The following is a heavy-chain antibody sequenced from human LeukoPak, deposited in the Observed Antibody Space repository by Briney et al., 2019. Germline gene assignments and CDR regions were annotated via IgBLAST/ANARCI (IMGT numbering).Heavy chain of an antibody. D-gene: IGHD6-19*01. CDR1: GGSISGYY. J-gene: IGHJ5*02. CDR3: ARELKPDSSGWNWFDP. V-gene: IGHV4-34*01. CDR2: INRSGNT. Sequence: SETLSLTCTVSGGSISGYYWSWIRQPPGKGLEWIGEINRSGNTNYNPSLKSRVTISVDTSKNQFSLKLSSVTAADTAVYYCARELKPDSSGWNWFDPWGQGTLVTVSS.